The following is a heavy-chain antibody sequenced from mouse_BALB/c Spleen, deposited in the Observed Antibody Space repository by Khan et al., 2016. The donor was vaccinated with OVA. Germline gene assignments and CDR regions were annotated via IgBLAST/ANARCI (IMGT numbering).Heavy chain of an antibody. CDR1: GFTFSSYS. J-gene: IGHJ3*01. CDR3: ASHLTGSFAY. CDR2: ISSGGDYT. Sequence: EVKLVESGGVLVKPGGSLKLSCAASGFTFSSYSMSWVRQTPDKRLEWVASISSGGDYTYYPDIVKGRFTISRDNAKNTLYLQMSSLKSEDTAMYYCASHLTGSFAYWGQGTLVTVST. V-gene: IGHV5-6*01. D-gene: IGHD4-1*01.